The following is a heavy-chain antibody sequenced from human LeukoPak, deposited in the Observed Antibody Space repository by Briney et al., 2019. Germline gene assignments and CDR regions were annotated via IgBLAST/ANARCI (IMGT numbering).Heavy chain of an antibody. Sequence: KPSETLSLTCAVSGYSISSGYYWGWIRQPPGKGLEWIGSIYHSGSTYYNPSVKSRVTISVDTSKNQFSLKLSSVTAADTAVYYCARLERPYYFDYWGQGTLVTVSS. D-gene: IGHD1-1*01. CDR1: GYSISSGYY. J-gene: IGHJ4*02. CDR3: ARLERPYYFDY. CDR2: IYHSGST. V-gene: IGHV4-38-2*01.